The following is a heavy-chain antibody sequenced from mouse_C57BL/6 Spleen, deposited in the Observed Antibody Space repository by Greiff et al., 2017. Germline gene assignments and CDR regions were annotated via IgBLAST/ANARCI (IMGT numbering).Heavy chain of an antibody. Sequence: VQLVESGPELVKPGASVKISCKASGYAFSSSWMNWVKQRPGKGLEWIGRIYPGDGDTNYNGKFKGKATLTADKSSSTAYMQLSSLTSEDSAVYFCARSGTTALDYWGQGTTLTVSS. D-gene: IGHD1-2*01. V-gene: IGHV1-82*01. CDR1: GYAFSSSW. CDR3: ARSGTTALDY. J-gene: IGHJ2*01. CDR2: IYPGDGDT.